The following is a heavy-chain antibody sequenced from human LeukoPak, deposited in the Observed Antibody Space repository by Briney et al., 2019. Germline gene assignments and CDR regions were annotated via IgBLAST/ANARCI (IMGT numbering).Heavy chain of an antibody. J-gene: IGHJ4*02. D-gene: IGHD5-24*01. CDR1: GGSFSGYY. CDR3: AVTPVGWLPLYYFDY. V-gene: IGHV4-34*01. Sequence: SETLSLTCAVYGGSFSGYYWSWIRQPPGKGLEWIGEINHSGSTNYNPSLKSRVTISVDTSKNQFSLKLSSVTAADTAVYYCAVTPVGWLPLYYFDYWGQGTLVTVSS. CDR2: INHSGST.